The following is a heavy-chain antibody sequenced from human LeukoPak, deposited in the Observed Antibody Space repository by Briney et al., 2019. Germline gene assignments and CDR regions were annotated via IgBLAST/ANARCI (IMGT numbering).Heavy chain of an antibody. CDR1: GFTFSSYG. V-gene: IGHV3-33*01. Sequence: GRSLRLSCAASGFTFSSYGMHWVRQAPGKGLEWVAVIWYDGSNKYYADSVKGRFTISRDNAKNSLCLQANSLRVEDTAVYYCARGRPLLYSSGWSSDYWGQGALVTVSS. CDR3: ARGRPLLYSSGWSSDY. J-gene: IGHJ4*02. CDR2: IWYDGSNK. D-gene: IGHD6-19*01.